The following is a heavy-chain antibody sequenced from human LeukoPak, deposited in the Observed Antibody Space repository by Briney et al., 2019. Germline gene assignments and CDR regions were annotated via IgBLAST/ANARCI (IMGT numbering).Heavy chain of an antibody. V-gene: IGHV3-7*01. J-gene: IGHJ4*02. Sequence: PGGSLRLSCAASGFTFSNYWVTWVRQAPGKGLEWVANIKQDGSQKYYVDSVKGRFTISRDNAKNSLYLQMNSLRAEDTAVYYCARDQFLDYWGQGTLVTVSS. CDR1: GFTFSNYW. CDR3: ARDQFLDY. CDR2: IKQDGSQK.